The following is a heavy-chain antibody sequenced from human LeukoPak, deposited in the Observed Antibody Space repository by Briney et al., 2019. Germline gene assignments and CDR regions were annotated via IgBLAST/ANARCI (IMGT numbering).Heavy chain of an antibody. D-gene: IGHD1-26*01. V-gene: IGHV3-48*01. CDR3: AKDRIVGRSRYFDY. CDR2: ITSSSTTI. J-gene: IGHJ4*02. CDR1: GFSFSSYS. Sequence: PGGSLRLSCAASGFSFSSYSMIWVRQAPGKGLEWVSYITSSSTTIYYADSVKGRFTISRGNSKNTLFLQMNSLRGEDTAVYYCAKDRIVGRSRYFDYWGQGTLVTVSS.